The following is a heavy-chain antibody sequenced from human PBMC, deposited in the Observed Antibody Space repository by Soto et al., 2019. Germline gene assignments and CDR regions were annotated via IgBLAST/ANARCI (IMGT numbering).Heavy chain of an antibody. CDR3: ARSGYGSTDFDH. V-gene: IGHV4-31*03. CDR1: GDSIARGAYY. D-gene: IGHD6-13*01. Sequence: PSETLSLTCTVSGDSIARGAYYWTWIRQHPGQGLEWLGYIYYRGNTYYNPSLESRVSISLDTSKNQFSLKLTSVTAADTAVYYCARSGYGSTDFDHWGQGTRVTSPQ. J-gene: IGHJ4*02. CDR2: IYYRGNT.